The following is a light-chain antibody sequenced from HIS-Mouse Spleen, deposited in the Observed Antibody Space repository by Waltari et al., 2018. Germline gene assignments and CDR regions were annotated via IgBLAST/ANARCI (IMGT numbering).Light chain of an antibody. J-gene: IGLJ2*01. CDR2: DVS. V-gene: IGLV2-11*01. CDR1: RSHVGGYNY. Sequence: QSALTQPRSVSGSPGQSVTISCTGTRSHVGGYNYVSWYQQHPGKAPKLMIYDVSKRPSGVPDRFSGSKSGNTASLTISGLQAEDEADYYCCSYAGSYPVVFGGGTKLTVL. CDR3: CSYAGSYPVV.